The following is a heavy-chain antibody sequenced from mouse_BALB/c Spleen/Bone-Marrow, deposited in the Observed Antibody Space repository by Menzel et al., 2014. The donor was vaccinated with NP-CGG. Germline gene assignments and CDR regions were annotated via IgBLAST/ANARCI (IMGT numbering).Heavy chain of an antibody. CDR3: ATYYYGSSLFAY. V-gene: IGHV14-3*02. D-gene: IGHD1-1*01. J-gene: IGHJ3*01. Sequence: VQLQQSGAELVKPGASVKLSCTASGFNIKNTYIHWVKQRPEQGLEWIGRIDPANVNTKYDPKFQGKATITADTSSNTAYLQLSSLTSEDTAVYYCATYYYGSSLFAYWGQETLVTVSA. CDR1: GFNIKNTY. CDR2: IDPANVNT.